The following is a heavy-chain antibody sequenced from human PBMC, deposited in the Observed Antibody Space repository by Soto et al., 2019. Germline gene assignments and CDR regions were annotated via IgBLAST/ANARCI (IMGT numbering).Heavy chain of an antibody. Sequence: GGSLRLSCAASGFTFSSSAMSWVRQAPGKRLEWVSAISGSGGSPYYADSVKGRFTISRDDYKKTLYLQMNSLRAEDTAVYYCALDYYGSGIAVAEHFDYWGQGTLVTV. J-gene: IGHJ4*02. V-gene: IGHV3-23*01. D-gene: IGHD3-10*01. CDR1: GFTFSSSA. CDR3: ALDYYGSGIAVAEHFDY. CDR2: ISGSGGSP.